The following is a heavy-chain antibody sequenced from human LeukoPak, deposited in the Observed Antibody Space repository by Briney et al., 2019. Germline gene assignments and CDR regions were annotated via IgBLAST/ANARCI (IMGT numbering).Heavy chain of an antibody. V-gene: IGHV3-30*02. Sequence: PGGSLRLSCAASGFTFSSYGMHWVRQAPGKGLEWVAFIRYDGSNKYYADSVKGRFTISRDNSKNTLYLQMNSLRAEDTAVYYCAKDSRDYYGSGSCFDYWGQGTLVTVSS. J-gene: IGHJ4*02. CDR3: AKDSRDYYGSGSCFDY. D-gene: IGHD3-10*01. CDR1: GFTFSSYG. CDR2: IRYDGSNK.